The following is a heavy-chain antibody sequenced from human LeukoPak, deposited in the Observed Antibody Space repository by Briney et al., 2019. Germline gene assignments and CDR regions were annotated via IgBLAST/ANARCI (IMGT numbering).Heavy chain of an antibody. D-gene: IGHD1-26*01. J-gene: IGHJ4*02. CDR2: IIPILGIA. Sequence: SVKVSCKASGGTFSSYTISWVRQAPGQGLEWMGRIIPILGIANYAQQFQGRVTITADKSTSTAYMELSSLRSEDTAVYYCARDIGGSYPAADYWGQGTLVTVSS. CDR3: ARDIGGSYPAADY. CDR1: GGTFSSYT. V-gene: IGHV1-69*10.